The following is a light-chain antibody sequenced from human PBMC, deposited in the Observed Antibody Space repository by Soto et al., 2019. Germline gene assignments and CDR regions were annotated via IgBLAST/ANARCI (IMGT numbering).Light chain of an antibody. CDR1: QCIGTY. CDR2: AAS. CDR3: QQSYSPLLFT. J-gene: IGKJ3*01. Sequence: DIQMTQSPSSLSASVGDRVTITCRASQCIGTYLNWYQQKPGKAPNLLIYAASSLQTGVPSRFSGSGSGSDFTLTISSLRPEDFATYYCQQSYSPLLFTFGPGTTVDIK. V-gene: IGKV1-39*01.